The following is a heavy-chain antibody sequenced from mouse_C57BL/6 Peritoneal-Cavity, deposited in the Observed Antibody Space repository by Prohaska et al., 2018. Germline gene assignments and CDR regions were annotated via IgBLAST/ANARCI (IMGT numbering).Heavy chain of an antibody. CDR1: GFTFSGFW. CDR2: INSDGSAI. CDR3: MRYGNYWYFDV. V-gene: IGHV11-2*01. D-gene: IGHD2-1*01. Sequence: EVQLLETGGGLVQPGGSRGLSCEGSGFTFSGFWMSWVRQTPGQTLEWIGDINSDGSAINYAPSIKDRFTIFRDNDKSTLYLQMSNVRSEETATYFCMRYGNYWYFDVWGTGTTVTV. J-gene: IGHJ1*03.